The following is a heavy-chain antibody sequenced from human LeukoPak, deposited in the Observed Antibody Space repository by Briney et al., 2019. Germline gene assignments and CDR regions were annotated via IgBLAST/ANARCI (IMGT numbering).Heavy chain of an antibody. CDR2: MNPNSGNT. D-gene: IGHD2-15*01. V-gene: IGHV1-8*01. Sequence: GASVKVSCKASGYTLTSYDINWVRQATGQGLEWMGWMNPNSGNTGYAQKFQGRVTMTRNTSISTAYMELSSLRSEDTAVYYCARGRVDLPSEYFQHWGQGTLVTVSS. CDR3: ARGRVDLPSEYFQH. CDR1: GYTLTSYD. J-gene: IGHJ1*01.